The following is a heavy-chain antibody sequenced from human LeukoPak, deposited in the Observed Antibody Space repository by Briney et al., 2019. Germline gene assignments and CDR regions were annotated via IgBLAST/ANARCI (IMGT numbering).Heavy chain of an antibody. V-gene: IGHV4-59*01. D-gene: IGHD6-19*01. J-gene: IGHJ4*02. CDR3: ARDRTDASGWYYFDH. Sequence: SETLSLTCTVSGGSISGYYWSWIRQPPGKGLEWLGYIYSSGTNNYNPSLKSRVTISVDTSKNQLSLKLTSVTAADTAVFYCARDRTDASGWYYFDHWGQGALVTVSS. CDR1: GGSISGYY. CDR2: IYSSGTN.